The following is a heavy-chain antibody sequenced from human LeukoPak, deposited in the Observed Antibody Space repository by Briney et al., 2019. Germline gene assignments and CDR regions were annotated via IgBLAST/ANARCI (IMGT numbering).Heavy chain of an antibody. Sequence: PSETLSLTCTVSGGSISSGDYYWSWIRQPPGKGLEWIGYIYYSGSTYYNPSLKSRVTISVDTSKNQFSLKLSSVTAADTAVYYCARIPFLRRLLWFGELIGNWFDPWGQGTLVTVSS. CDR2: IYYSGST. CDR3: ARIPFLRRLLWFGELIGNWFDP. J-gene: IGHJ5*02. CDR1: GGSISSGDYY. V-gene: IGHV4-30-4*01. D-gene: IGHD3-10*01.